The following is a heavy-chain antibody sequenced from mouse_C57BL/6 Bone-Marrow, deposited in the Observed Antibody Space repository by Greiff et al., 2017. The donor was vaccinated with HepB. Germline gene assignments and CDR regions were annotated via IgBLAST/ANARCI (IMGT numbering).Heavy chain of an antibody. Sequence: EVKLMESGGGLVKPGGSLKLSCAASGFTFSDYGMHWVRQAPEKGLEWVAYISSGSSTIYYADTVKGRFTISRDNAKNTLFLQMTRLRSEDTAMYYCERRYYYGSSWFAYWGQGTLVTVSA. CDR3: ERRYYYGSSWFAY. CDR1: GFTFSDYG. J-gene: IGHJ3*01. D-gene: IGHD1-1*01. V-gene: IGHV5-17*01. CDR2: ISSGSSTI.